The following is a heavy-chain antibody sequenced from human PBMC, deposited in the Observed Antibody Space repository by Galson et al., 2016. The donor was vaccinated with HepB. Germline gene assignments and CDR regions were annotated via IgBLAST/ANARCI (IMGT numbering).Heavy chain of an antibody. CDR2: IRGSGDDT. D-gene: IGHD4-17*01. CDR3: ARDRQNLRVLDY. CDR1: GFSFKYYA. J-gene: IGHJ4*02. Sequence: SLRLSCAVSGFSFKYYAMSWVRQAPGKGLEWVSAIRGSGDDTYYSDSVKGRFTISRDNSKNILDLQMTSLRAEDTALYYCARDRQNLRVLDYWGQGTLVTVSS. V-gene: IGHV3-23*01.